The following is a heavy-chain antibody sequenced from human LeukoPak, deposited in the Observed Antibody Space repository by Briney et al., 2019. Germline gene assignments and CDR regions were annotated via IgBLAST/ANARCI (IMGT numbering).Heavy chain of an antibody. V-gene: IGHV3-23*01. J-gene: IGHJ4*02. CDR3: AKVSDYSNFGLLDY. Sequence: GGSLRLSCAASGFTFSSYGMSWVRQAPGKGLEWVSAISGSGGSTYYADSVKGRLTISRDNSKNTLYLQMNSLRAEDTAVYYCAKVSDYSNFGLLDYWGQGTLVTVSS. D-gene: IGHD4-11*01. CDR2: ISGSGGST. CDR1: GFTFSSYG.